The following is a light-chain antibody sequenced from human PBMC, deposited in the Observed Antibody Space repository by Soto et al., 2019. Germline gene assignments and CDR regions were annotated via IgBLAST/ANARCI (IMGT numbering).Light chain of an antibody. Sequence: EIVLTQSPATLSLSLGERSTLSCRASQSVISYLAWYQQKPGQAPRLLIYDASNRATGIPARFSGSGSGTDFTLTISSLEPEDFAVYYCQQRSNWPWTLGKGTKVEIK. CDR2: DAS. V-gene: IGKV3-11*01. CDR3: QQRSNWPWT. J-gene: IGKJ1*01. CDR1: QSVISY.